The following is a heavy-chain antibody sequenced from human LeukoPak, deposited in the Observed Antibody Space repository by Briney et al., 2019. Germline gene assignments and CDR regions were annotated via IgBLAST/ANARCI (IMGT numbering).Heavy chain of an antibody. CDR1: GGSISSSSYY. CDR2: IYYSGST. V-gene: IGHV4-39*01. Sequence: ASETLSLACTVSGGSISSSSYYWGWIRQPPGKGLEWIGSIYYSGSTYYNPSLKSRVTISVDTSKNQFSLKLSPVTAADTAVYYCARHVTIFGVVIMAWFDPWGQGTLVTVSS. J-gene: IGHJ5*02. D-gene: IGHD3-3*01. CDR3: ARHVTIFGVVIMAWFDP.